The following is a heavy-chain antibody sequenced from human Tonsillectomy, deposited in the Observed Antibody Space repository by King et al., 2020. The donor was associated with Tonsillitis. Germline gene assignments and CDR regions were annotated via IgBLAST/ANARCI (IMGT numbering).Heavy chain of an antibody. D-gene: IGHD3-22*01. Sequence: VQLVESGGGVARPGGSLRLSCAASGFTFDDYGMTWVRQAPGGGLEWVSGINWNGGSTGYADSVKGRFTISRDNAKNSLYLQMNSLRAEDTALYYCARDRNYYDSSGYDAFDIWGQGTMVTVSS. V-gene: IGHV3-20*04. J-gene: IGHJ3*02. CDR2: INWNGGST. CDR1: GFTFDDYG. CDR3: ARDRNYYDSSGYDAFDI.